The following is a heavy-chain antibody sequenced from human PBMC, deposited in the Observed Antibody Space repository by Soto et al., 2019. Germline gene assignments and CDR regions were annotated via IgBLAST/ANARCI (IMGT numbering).Heavy chain of an antibody. J-gene: IGHJ6*02. Sequence: TSETLSLTCAVSGGSISSSNWWSLVRQPPGKGLEWIGEIYHSGSTNYNPSLKSRVTISVDKSKNQFSLKLSSVTAADTAVYYCARAYYDFWSGYHYYYYGMDVWGQGTTVS. CDR1: GGSISSSNW. CDR3: ARAYYDFWSGYHYYYYGMDV. V-gene: IGHV4-4*02. D-gene: IGHD3-3*01. CDR2: IYHSGST.